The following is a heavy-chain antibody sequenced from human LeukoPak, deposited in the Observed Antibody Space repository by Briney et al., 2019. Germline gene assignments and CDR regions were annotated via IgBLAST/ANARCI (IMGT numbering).Heavy chain of an antibody. CDR1: GFTFSSYE. CDR3: AREADYGDRRMDV. CDR2: ISSSGSTI. V-gene: IGHV3-48*03. Sequence: GGSLRLSCAASGFTFSSYEMNWVRQAPGKGLEWVSYISSSGSTIYYADSVKGRFTISRDNAKNSLYLQMNSLRAEDTAVYYCAREADYGDRRMDVWGKGTTVTVSS. D-gene: IGHD4-17*01. J-gene: IGHJ6*04.